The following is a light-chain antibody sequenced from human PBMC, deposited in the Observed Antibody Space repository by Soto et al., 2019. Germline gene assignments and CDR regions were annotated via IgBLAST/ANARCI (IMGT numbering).Light chain of an antibody. J-gene: IGKJ2*01. CDR3: QQYNNSPHS. CDR2: ATT. Sequence: EIVMTQSPVTLSLSPGERATLSCRASQRVTSKFAWFQQKPGQAPKLLIYATTTRATGVPARFSGSGSGTEFTLTISRLQSEFFAFYSCQQYNNSPHSFGQGTKLEIK. CDR1: QRVTSK. V-gene: IGKV3-15*01.